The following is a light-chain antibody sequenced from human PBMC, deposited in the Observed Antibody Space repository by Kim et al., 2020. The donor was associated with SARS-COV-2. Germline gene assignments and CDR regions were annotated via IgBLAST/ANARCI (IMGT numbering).Light chain of an antibody. Sequence: ASVGDRVTITCQASQDISNYLNWYQQKPGTAPKVLIYDASNLATGVPSRFSGSGSGTDFTFTISSLQPEDVATYFCQQCDNLPITFGQGTRLEIK. CDR2: DAS. V-gene: IGKV1-33*01. CDR3: QQCDNLPIT. J-gene: IGKJ5*01. CDR1: QDISNY.